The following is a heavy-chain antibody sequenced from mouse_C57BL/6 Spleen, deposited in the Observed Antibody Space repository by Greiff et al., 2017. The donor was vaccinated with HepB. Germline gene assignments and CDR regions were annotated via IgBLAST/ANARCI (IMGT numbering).Heavy chain of an antibody. J-gene: IGHJ2*01. CDR3: ARGGYEYYFDY. CDR2: IDPSDSYT. D-gene: IGHD2-2*01. V-gene: IGHV1-69*01. Sequence: QVQLQQSGAELVMPGASVKLSCKASGYTFTSYWMHWVKQRPGQGLEWIGEIDPSDSYTNYNQKFKGKSTLTVDKSSSTAYMQLSSLTSEDSAVYYCARGGYEYYFDYWGQGTTLTVSS. CDR1: GYTFTSYW.